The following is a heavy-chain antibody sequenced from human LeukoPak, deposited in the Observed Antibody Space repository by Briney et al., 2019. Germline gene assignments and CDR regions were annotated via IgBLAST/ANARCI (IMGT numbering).Heavy chain of an antibody. J-gene: IGHJ6*02. CDR3: ARHGLRGCTGGRCFTSFYYYGMDV. CDR2: IFPGDFDI. V-gene: IGHV5-51*01. Sequence: GESLKISCTGSGYSFSDYWIGWVRQMPGKGLELLGIIFPGDFDIKYGPSFQGQVTISADRSINTAYLQWSSLKASDSAKYYCARHGLRGCTGGRCFTSFYYYGMDVWGLGTTVTVSS. CDR1: GYSFSDYW. D-gene: IGHD2-8*02.